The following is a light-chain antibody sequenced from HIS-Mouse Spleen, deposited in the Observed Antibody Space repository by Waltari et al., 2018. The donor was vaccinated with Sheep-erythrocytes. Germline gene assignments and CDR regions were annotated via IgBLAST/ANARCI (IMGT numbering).Light chain of an antibody. CDR3: CSYAGSYTFWV. Sequence: QSALTQPRPVSWSPGRSVTISCTGTSTDCGGYNYVSWYQHHPGKAPKLMIYDVSKRPSGVPDRFSGSKSGNTASLTISGLQAEDEADYYCCSYAGSYTFWVFGGGTRLTVL. V-gene: IGLV2-11*01. CDR1: STDCGGYNY. CDR2: DVS. J-gene: IGLJ3*02.